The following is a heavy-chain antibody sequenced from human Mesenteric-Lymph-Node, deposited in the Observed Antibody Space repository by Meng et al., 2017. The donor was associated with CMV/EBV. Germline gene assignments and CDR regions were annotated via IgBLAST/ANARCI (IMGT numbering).Heavy chain of an antibody. J-gene: IGHJ6*02. CDR3: ARATQEHCSSTSCYGGYYYGMDV. V-gene: IGHV1-2*02. CDR1: GYTFTGYY. Sequence: ASVKVSCKASGYTFTGYYMHWVRQAPGQGLEWMGWINPNSGGTNYAQKFQGRVTMTRDTSISTAYMELRSLRSDDTAVYYCARATQEHCSSTSCYGGYYYGMDVWGQGTTVTVSS. D-gene: IGHD2-2*01. CDR2: INPNSGGT.